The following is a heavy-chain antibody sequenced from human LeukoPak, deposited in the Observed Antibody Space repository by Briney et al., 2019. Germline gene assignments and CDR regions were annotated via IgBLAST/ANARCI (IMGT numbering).Heavy chain of an antibody. J-gene: IGHJ6*03. CDR1: GGSISSSSYY. V-gene: IGHV4-39*01. CDR2: IYYSGST. D-gene: IGHD6-13*01. CDR3: ARRRISSQQLAPYYYYYMDV. Sequence: PSETLSLTCTVSGGSISSSSYYWGWIRQPPGKGLEWIGSIYYSGSTYYNPSLKSRVTISVDTSKNQFSLKLSSVTAADTGVYYCARRRISSQQLAPYYYYYMDVWGKGTTVTVSS.